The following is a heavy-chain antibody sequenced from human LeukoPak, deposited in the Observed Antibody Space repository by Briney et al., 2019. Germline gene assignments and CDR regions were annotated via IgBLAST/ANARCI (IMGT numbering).Heavy chain of an antibody. Sequence: GGSLRLSCAASGFTFSNYAMSWVRQAPGKGLEWVSLMTGSGGGTYNADSVKGRFTISRDNPKNTLYLQMNSLRAEDTAVYYCAKEMVSGPNYYNYYGMDVWGQGTTVTVSS. J-gene: IGHJ6*02. D-gene: IGHD6-19*01. CDR1: GFTFSNYA. V-gene: IGHV3-23*01. CDR3: AKEMVSGPNYYNYYGMDV. CDR2: MTGSGGGT.